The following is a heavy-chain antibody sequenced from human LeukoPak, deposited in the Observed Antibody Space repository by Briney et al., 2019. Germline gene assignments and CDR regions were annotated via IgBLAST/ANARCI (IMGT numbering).Heavy chain of an antibody. CDR2: KKQDGREK. Sequence: GGSLRLSCAASGFTFSSDWMSWVRQAPGKGLEWVANKKQDGREKYYVDSVKGRFIISRDNAKNSLYLQMNSLRAEDTAVYYCARGRYGSGNWGQGTLVTVSS. J-gene: IGHJ4*02. D-gene: IGHD3-10*01. V-gene: IGHV3-7*03. CDR1: GFTFSSDW. CDR3: ARGRYGSGN.